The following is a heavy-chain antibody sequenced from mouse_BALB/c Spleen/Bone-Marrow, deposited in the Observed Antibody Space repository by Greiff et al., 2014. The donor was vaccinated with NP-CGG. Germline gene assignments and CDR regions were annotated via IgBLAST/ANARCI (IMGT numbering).Heavy chain of an antibody. CDR3: TRVEWRYYYVMDY. CDR2: INPSNGGT. V-gene: IGHV1S81*02. CDR1: GYTFTNYY. J-gene: IGHJ4*01. Sequence: VQLQQSGAELVKPGASVKLSCTTSGYTFTNYYIYWVKQRPGQGLEWIGEINPSNGGTNFDERVKSKATLTVDKSSITAKMQLRSLTSEDSAVYDCTRVEWRYYYVMDYWGQGTSVTVSS.